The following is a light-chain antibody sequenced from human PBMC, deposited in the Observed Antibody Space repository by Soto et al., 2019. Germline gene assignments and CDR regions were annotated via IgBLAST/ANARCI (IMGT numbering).Light chain of an antibody. Sequence: IVMTQSPATLSVSPGERATLSCRASQSVSSKXXWYRQKPGQAPRLLIYDASTRATGIPARFRGSGSGTDFTXXXXXXXXXXXAFYYCQQYNNWPPVYTFGQGTKLEIK. CDR1: QSVSSK. CDR2: DAS. J-gene: IGKJ2*01. V-gene: IGKV3D-15*01. CDR3: QQYNNWPPVYT.